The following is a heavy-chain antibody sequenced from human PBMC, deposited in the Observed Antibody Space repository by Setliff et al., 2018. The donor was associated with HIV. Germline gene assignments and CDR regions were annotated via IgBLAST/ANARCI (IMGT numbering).Heavy chain of an antibody. CDR3: ARDPGGLYCRSTSCQGGCFDP. CDR2: TYYSETT. D-gene: IGHD2-2*01. J-gene: IGHJ5*02. CDR1: GASISSHY. Sequence: PSETLSLTCTVSGASISSHYWSWIRQSPGKGLEWIGSTYYSETTNNNPSLKSRVTISVDTSKNQLSLKLRSVTAADTAVYYCARDPGGLYCRSTSCQGGCFDPWGQGTLVTVSS. V-gene: IGHV4-59*11.